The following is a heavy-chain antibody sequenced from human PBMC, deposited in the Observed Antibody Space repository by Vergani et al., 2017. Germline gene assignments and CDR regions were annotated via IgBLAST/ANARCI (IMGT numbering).Heavy chain of an antibody. CDR3: ARHXSPRDYYDSSGYDDAFDI. Sequence: EVQLVQSGAEVKKPGESLKISCKGSGYSFTSYWIGWVRQMPGKGLEWMGIIYPGDSDTRYSPSFQGQVTISADKSISTAYLQWSSLKASDTAMYYCARHXSPRDYYDSSGYDDAFDIWGQGTMVTVSS. J-gene: IGHJ3*02. V-gene: IGHV5-51*01. D-gene: IGHD3-22*01. CDR2: IYPGDSDT. CDR1: GYSFTSYW.